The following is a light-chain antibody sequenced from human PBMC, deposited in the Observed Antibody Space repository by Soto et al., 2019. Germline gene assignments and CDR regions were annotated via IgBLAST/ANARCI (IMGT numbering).Light chain of an antibody. J-gene: IGKJ1*01. CDR2: GAS. CDR1: QSVSSSS. CDR3: QQYGGSPRT. V-gene: IGKV3-20*01. Sequence: EIVLTQSPGTLSLSPGERATLSCRASQSVSSSSLAWYQQKPGQAPRLLIYGASTRATGIPDRFSGSGSGKDFTLTISRLEPEDFAMYYCQQYGGSPRTFGQGTKVEIK.